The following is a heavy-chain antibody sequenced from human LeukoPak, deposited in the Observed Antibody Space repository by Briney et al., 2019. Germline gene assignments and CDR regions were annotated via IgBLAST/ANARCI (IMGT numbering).Heavy chain of an antibody. V-gene: IGHV3-33*06. D-gene: IGHD1-26*01. CDR2: TRYDGSNK. CDR1: GFTFISYA. J-gene: IGHJ6*03. CDR3: AKEYGVGATAYMDV. Sequence: TGGSLRLSCAASGFTFISYAMHWVRQAPGKGLEWVAVTRYDGSNKYYADSVKGRFTISRDNSKNTLYLQMNSLRAEDTAVYYCAKEYGVGATAYMDVWGKGTTVTVSS.